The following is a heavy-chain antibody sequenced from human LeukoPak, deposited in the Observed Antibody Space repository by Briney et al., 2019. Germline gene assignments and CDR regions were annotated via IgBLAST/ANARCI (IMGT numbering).Heavy chain of an antibody. J-gene: IGHJ4*02. Sequence: GASVKVSCKASGYTFTGYYMHWVRQAPGQGLEWMGWINPNSGGTNYAQNFQGRVTMTRDTSISTAYMEVTRLRSDDTAVYFCARGRIPPYFDYWGQGTLVTVSS. D-gene: IGHD5-18*01. V-gene: IGHV1-2*02. CDR1: GYTFTGYY. CDR2: INPNSGGT. CDR3: ARGRIPPYFDY.